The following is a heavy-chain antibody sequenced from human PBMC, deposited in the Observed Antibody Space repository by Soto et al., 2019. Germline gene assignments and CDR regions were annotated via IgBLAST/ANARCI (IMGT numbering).Heavy chain of an antibody. CDR2: VDPNGGGS. CDR3: ATWVDYGDFEGFDF. Sequence: QGQLLQSGAEVKKPGASVKVSCKTSGYSFTDYKLHWVRQAPGQGLEWMGWVDPNGGGSNSAQKSQGSVTMTWDTSITTAYLDLTRLTTNDTATYFCATWVDYGDFEGFDFWGQGTLVTVSS. CDR1: GYSFTDYK. V-gene: IGHV1-2*04. D-gene: IGHD4-17*01. J-gene: IGHJ4*02.